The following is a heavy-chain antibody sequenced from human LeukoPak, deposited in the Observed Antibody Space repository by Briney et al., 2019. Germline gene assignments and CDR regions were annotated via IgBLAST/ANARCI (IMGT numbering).Heavy chain of an antibody. CDR3: AREYSSSNFPFYYYYMDV. D-gene: IGHD6-6*01. CDR1: GGTFSSYA. V-gene: IGHV1-69*05. CDR2: IIPIFGTA. J-gene: IGHJ6*03. Sequence: GSSVKVSCKASGGTFSSYAISWVRQAPGQGLEWMGRIIPIFGTANYAQKFQGRVTITTDESTSTAYMELSSLRSEDTAVYYCAREYSSSNFPFYYYYMDVWGKGTTVTVSS.